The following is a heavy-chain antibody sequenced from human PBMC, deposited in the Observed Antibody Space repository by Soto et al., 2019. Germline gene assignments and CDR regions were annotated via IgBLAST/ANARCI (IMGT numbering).Heavy chain of an antibody. J-gene: IGHJ6*02. Sequence: GGSLRLSCTASGFTFGDYAMSWFRQAPGKGLEWVGFIRSKAYGGTTEYAASVKGRFTISRDDSKSIAYLQMNSLKTEDTAVYYCTRALYGDQDYYYYYGMDVWGQGTTVTVSS. CDR1: GFTFGDYA. V-gene: IGHV3-49*03. CDR2: IRSKAYGGTT. D-gene: IGHD4-17*01. CDR3: TRALYGDQDYYYYYGMDV.